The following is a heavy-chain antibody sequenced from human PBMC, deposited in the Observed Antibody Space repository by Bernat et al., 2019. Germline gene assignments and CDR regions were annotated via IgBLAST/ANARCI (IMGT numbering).Heavy chain of an antibody. CDR3: AKEYGDYGCFDY. CDR2: VSYDGSNK. J-gene: IGHJ4*02. CDR1: GFTFSSYG. V-gene: IGHV3-30*18. Sequence: QVQLVESGGGVVQPGRSLRLSCAASGFTFSSYGMHWVRQAPGKGLEWVAVVSYDGSNKCYAVSVEGRFTISIGNSKKTLYLQMNSLRAEDTAVYYCAKEYGDYGCFDYWGQGTLVTVSS. D-gene: IGHD4-17*01.